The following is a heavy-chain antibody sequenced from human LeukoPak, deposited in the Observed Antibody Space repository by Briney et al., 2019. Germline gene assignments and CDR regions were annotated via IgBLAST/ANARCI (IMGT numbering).Heavy chain of an antibody. V-gene: IGHV1-18*01. CDR1: AYTFASYC. D-gene: IGHD2-15*01. J-gene: IGHJ4*02. Sequence: GASMNVSSKASAYTFASYCTSWERHAPRQGLEWMGWITAYNGNTNYAQKLQGKVTMTTDTSTSTAYRELRSLRSDDTAVYYCARVVVVAATEDTYYFDYWGQGTLVTVSA. CDR2: ITAYNGNT. CDR3: ARVVVVAATEDTYYFDY.